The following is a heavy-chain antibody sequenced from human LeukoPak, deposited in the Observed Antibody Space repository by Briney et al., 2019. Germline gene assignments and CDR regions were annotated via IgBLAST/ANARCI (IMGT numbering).Heavy chain of an antibody. D-gene: IGHD6-19*01. CDR3: ARAPPGLEAGTLDF. Sequence: GASVKVSCKASGYTFTSYGISWVRQAPGQGLEWMGWVSPNDGNTDYAQKIQGRVILTTDTSTRTVYMELRSLRSDDTAVYFCARAPPGLEAGTLDFWGQGTLVIVSS. J-gene: IGHJ4*02. V-gene: IGHV1-18*01. CDR2: VSPNDGNT. CDR1: GYTFTSYG.